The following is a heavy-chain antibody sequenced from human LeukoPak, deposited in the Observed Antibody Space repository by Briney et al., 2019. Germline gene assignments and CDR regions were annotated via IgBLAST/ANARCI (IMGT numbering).Heavy chain of an antibody. CDR3: AREYSYGYEVSAFDI. CDR2: IIPIFGTA. CDR1: GYTFTSYG. D-gene: IGHD5-18*01. J-gene: IGHJ3*02. Sequence: SVKVSCKASGYTFTSYGISWVRQAPGQGLEWMGRIIPIFGTANYAQKFQGRVTITTDESTSTAYMELSSLRSEDTAVYYCAREYSYGYEVSAFDIWGQGTKVTVSS. V-gene: IGHV1-69*05.